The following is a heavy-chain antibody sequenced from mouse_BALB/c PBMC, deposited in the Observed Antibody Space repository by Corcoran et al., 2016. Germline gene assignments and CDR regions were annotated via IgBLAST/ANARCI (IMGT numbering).Heavy chain of an antibody. V-gene: IGHV1S22*01. Sequence: LQQPGSELVRPGASVKLSCKASGYTFTSYWMHWMKQRPGQGLEWIGNIYPGSGYTNYDEKFKSKATLTVDTSSSTAYMQLSSLTSEDSAVYYCTRWGSTMMTSHAMDYWGQGTSVTVSS. D-gene: IGHD2-13*01. CDR1: GYTFTSYW. J-gene: IGHJ4*01. CDR2: IYPGSGYT. CDR3: TRWGSTMMTSHAMDY.